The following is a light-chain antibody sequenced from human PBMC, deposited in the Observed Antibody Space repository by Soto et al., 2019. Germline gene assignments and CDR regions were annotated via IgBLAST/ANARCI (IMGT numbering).Light chain of an antibody. J-gene: IGLJ2*01. V-gene: IGLV1-47*01. CDR2: TNN. Sequence: QSVLTQPPSASGTPGQRVTISCSGSSSNIGSNSVYWYQQLPGTAPKLLIYTNNQRPSGVPDRFSGSKFGTSASLAISGLRSEDEADYYCASWDDSLSGPVVFGGGTQLTVL. CDR3: ASWDDSLSGPVV. CDR1: SSNIGSNS.